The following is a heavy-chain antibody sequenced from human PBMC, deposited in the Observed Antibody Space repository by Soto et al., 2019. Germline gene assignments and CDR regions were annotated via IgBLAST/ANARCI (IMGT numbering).Heavy chain of an antibody. D-gene: IGHD3-9*01. J-gene: IGHJ6*02. V-gene: IGHV4-4*02. CDR2: ICHSGST. CDR3: ARSSPYYDIVTGYTTEYYYYGIDV. CDR1: GGSISSSNW. Sequence: LSLTCAVSGGSISSSNWWRWVRQPPGKGLEWIGEICHSGSTNYNPSLKSRVTISVDKSKNHFSLKLSSVTAASTAVYYCARSSPYYDIVTGYTTEYYYYGIDVWGQGTTVTVAS.